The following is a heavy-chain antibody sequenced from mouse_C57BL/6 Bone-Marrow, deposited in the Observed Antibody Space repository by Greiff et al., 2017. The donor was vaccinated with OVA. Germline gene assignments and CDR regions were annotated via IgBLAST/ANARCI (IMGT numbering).Heavy chain of an antibody. CDR3: ARRLRYRYFDV. CDR1: GYTFTSYW. D-gene: IGHD1-1*01. CDR2: IDPSDSYT. Sequence: QVQLQQPGAELVKPGASVKLSCKASGYTFTSYWMQWVKQRPGQGLAWIGEIDPSDSYTNYNQKFKGKATLTVDTSSSTAYMQLSSLTSEDSAVYYCARRLRYRYFDVWGTGTTVTVSS. J-gene: IGHJ1*03. V-gene: IGHV1-50*01.